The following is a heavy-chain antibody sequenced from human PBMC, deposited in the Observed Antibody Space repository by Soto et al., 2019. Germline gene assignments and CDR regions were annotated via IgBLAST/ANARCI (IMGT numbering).Heavy chain of an antibody. J-gene: IGHJ4*02. V-gene: IGHV3-23*01. CDR2: ITDSGGST. Sequence: EVQLLESGGGLLQPGGSLRLSCAASGVTFSSVAMAWVRQAPGKGLEWVSSITDSGGSTDYADSVKGRFTISRDNSKNNLYLQMNSLRADDTAVYYCAKLYWNPRYFDYWGQGTRVNISS. CDR1: GVTFSSVA. CDR3: AKLYWNPRYFDY. D-gene: IGHD1-1*01.